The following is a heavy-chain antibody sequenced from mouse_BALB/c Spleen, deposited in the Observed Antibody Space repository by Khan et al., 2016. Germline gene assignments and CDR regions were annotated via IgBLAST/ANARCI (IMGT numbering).Heavy chain of an antibody. Sequence: VQLKESGTVLARPGASVKMSCKASGYTFTSYWMHWVKQRPGQGLEWIGAIYPGNSDTSYNQKFKGKAKLTAVTSTSTAYMELSSLTNEDSAVYYCTRTLLRLLYFDYWGQGTTLTVSS. J-gene: IGHJ2*01. CDR1: GYTFTSYW. V-gene: IGHV1-5*01. CDR3: TRTLLRLLYFDY. CDR2: IYPGNSDT. D-gene: IGHD1-2*01.